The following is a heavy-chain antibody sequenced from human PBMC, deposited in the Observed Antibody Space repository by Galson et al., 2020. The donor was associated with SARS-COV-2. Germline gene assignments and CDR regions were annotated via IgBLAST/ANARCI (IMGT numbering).Heavy chain of an antibody. CDR1: GDSISSSHW. V-gene: IGHV4-4*02. J-gene: IGHJ5*02. D-gene: IGHD2-2*01. CDR3: ARFYCSSTSCLTYNGFDP. CDR2: IYHTGTT. Sequence: SETLSLTCAVSGDSISSSHWWSWVRQPPGKGLEWIGEIYHTGTTNYNPSLRSRVTISVDKSNNQFSLKLSSVTAADTAAYYCARFYCSSTSCLTYNGFDPWGQGTLVTVSS.